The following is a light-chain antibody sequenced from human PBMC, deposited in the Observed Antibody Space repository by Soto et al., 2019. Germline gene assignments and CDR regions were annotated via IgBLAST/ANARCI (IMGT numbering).Light chain of an antibody. CDR2: EVS. V-gene: IGLV2-11*01. CDR1: SSDVGGYNY. J-gene: IGLJ2*01. CDR3: YSYVGRIS. Sequence: QSALTQPRSVSGSPGQSVTISCTGTSSDVGGYNYVSWYQQHPGKAPKLMIFEVSKRPSGVSNRFSGSKSGNTASLTISGLQPEDEADYYCYSYVGRISFGGGTKVTVL.